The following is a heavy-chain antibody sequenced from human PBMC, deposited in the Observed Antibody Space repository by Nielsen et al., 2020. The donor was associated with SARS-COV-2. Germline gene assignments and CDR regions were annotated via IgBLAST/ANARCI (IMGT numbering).Heavy chain of an antibody. D-gene: IGHD4-23*01. Sequence: GSLKISCVASGFTLRSYSMSWVRQAPGKGLEWVSGISGSDGRTYYADSVEGRYTISRDNSKNTLYLQMNSLRAEDTAVYYCAKDRRGYGGTYFDYWGQGTQLTVSP. CDR3: AKDRRGYGGTYFDY. CDR1: GFTLRSYS. CDR2: ISGSDGRT. V-gene: IGHV3-23*01. J-gene: IGHJ4*02.